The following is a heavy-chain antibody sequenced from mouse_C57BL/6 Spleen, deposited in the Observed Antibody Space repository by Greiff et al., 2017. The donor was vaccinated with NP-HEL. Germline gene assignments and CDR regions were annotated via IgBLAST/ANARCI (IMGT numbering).Heavy chain of an antibody. CDR2: IYPGDGDT. V-gene: IGHV1-82*01. Sequence: QVQLQQSGPELVKPGASVKISCKASGYAFSSSWMNWVKQRPGKGLEWIGRIYPGDGDTNYNGKFKGKATLTADKSSSTAYMQLSSLTSEDSAVYFCARNDYDYPYFDYWGQCTTLTVSS. J-gene: IGHJ2*01. CDR3: ARNDYDYPYFDY. CDR1: GYAFSSSW. D-gene: IGHD2-4*01.